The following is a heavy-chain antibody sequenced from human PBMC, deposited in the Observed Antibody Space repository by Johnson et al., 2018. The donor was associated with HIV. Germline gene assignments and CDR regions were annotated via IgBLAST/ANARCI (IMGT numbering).Heavy chain of an antibody. J-gene: IGHJ3*01. Sequence: VQLVESGGGVVQPGRSLRLSCAASGFIFSSYAMHWVRQAPGKGLEWVAVIAYDGSTKYYADSVKGRFTISRDNAKNSLYLQMNSLRAEDTAVYYCAREGRGRGGYYWGAFDFWGQGTVVTVSS. CDR1: GFIFSSYA. CDR2: IAYDGSTK. V-gene: IGHV3-30*04. CDR3: AREGRGRGGYYWGAFDF. D-gene: IGHD3-3*01.